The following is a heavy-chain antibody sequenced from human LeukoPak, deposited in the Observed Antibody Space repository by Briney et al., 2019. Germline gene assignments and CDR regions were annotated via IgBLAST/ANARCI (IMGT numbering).Heavy chain of an antibody. D-gene: IGHD3-10*01. CDR3: AGASGSNDY. CDR1: GCTISSDGYP. V-gene: IGHV4-30-2*01. J-gene: IGHJ4*02. CDR2: IYHSGSP. Sequence: SQTLSLTCAGSGCTISSDGYPWSWPPQPPGKGLEWCGYIYHSGSPYYNPSLKNRVTISVDRSKNQLPLKLSSVTAADTAVYYCAGASGSNDYWGQGTMVTVSS.